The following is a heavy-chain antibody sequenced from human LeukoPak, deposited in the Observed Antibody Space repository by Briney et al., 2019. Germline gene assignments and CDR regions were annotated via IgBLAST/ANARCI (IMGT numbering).Heavy chain of an antibody. D-gene: IGHD1-14*01. V-gene: IGHV3-7*05. CDR1: GFTFSSYW. CDR3: ARDHTEPGVIFDY. CDR2: INQAGSEK. Sequence: GGSLRLSCAASGFTFSSYWMNWVRQAPGKGLEWVANINQAGSEKYYVDSVKGRFTISRDNAKNSLYLQMNSLRAKDTAVYYCARDHTEPGVIFDYWGQGTLVTVPS. J-gene: IGHJ4*02.